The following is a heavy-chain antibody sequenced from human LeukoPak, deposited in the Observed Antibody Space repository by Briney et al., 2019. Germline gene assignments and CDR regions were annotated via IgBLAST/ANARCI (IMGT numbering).Heavy chain of an antibody. Sequence: AGGSLRLSCAASGFTFSGYAMSWVRQAPGKGLEWVSAISGSGGSTYYADSVKGRFTISRDNSKNTLYLQMNSLRAEDTAVYYCATNSDYDSSGYYYGYFDYWGQGTLVTVSS. CDR2: ISGSGGST. J-gene: IGHJ4*02. V-gene: IGHV3-23*01. D-gene: IGHD3-22*01. CDR3: ATNSDYDSSGYYYGYFDY. CDR1: GFTFSGYA.